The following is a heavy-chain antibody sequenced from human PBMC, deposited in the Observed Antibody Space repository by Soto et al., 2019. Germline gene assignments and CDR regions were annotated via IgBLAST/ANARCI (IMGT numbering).Heavy chain of an antibody. J-gene: IGHJ4*02. D-gene: IGHD2-15*01. CDR2: IIPIFGTA. CDR3: AASKTLRYCSGGSCPYPGSFDY. V-gene: IGHV1-69*06. CDR1: GGTFSSYA. Sequence: SVKVSCKASGGTFSSYAISWVRQAPGQGLEWMGGIIPIFGTANYAQKFQGRVTITADKSTSTAYMELSSLRSEDTAVYYCAASKTLRYCSGGSCPYPGSFDYWGQGTLVTVSS.